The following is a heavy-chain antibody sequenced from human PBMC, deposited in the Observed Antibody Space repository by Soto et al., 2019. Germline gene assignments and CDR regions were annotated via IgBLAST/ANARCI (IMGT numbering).Heavy chain of an antibody. J-gene: IGHJ3*02. V-gene: IGHV3-23*01. CDR2: ISGSGGST. CDR1: GFTFSSYA. Sequence: GSLLLACTASGFTFSSYAMSGVRQAPGKGLEWVSAISGSGGSTYYADSVKGRFTISRDNSKNTLYLQMNSLRAEDTAVYYCAKDIGDGSGAFDIWGQGTTVTV. D-gene: IGHD2-21*02. CDR3: AKDIGDGSGAFDI.